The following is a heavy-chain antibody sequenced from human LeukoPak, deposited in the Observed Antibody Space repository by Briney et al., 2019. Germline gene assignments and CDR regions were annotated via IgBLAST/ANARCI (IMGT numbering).Heavy chain of an antibody. Sequence: GGSLRLSCAASGFTFSSYSMNWVRQAPGKGLEWVSSISSSSSYIYYADSVKGRFTISRDNAKNSLYLQMNSLRAEDTAAYYCASIELGSSYPPRPYYGMDVWGQGTTVTVSS. J-gene: IGHJ6*02. CDR2: ISSSSSYI. D-gene: IGHD2-8*01. V-gene: IGHV3-21*01. CDR1: GFTFSSYS. CDR3: ASIELGSSYPPRPYYGMDV.